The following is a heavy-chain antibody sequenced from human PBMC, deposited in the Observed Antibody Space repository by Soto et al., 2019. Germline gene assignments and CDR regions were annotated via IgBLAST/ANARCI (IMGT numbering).Heavy chain of an antibody. CDR3: ARSGYSSGWYHWYFDL. CDR1: GYTFTNYG. V-gene: IGHV1-3*01. Sequence: GASVKVSCKASGYTFTNYGIHWVRQAPGQRLEWMGWINAGNGNTKYSQNFQGRVTITRDTSASTAYMELSSLRSEDTAVFYCARSGYSSGWYHWYFDLWGRGTPVTVSS. CDR2: INAGNGNT. D-gene: IGHD6-19*01. J-gene: IGHJ2*01.